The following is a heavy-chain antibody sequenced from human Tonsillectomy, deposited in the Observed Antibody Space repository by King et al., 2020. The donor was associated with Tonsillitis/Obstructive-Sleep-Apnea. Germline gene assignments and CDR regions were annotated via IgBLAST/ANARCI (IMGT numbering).Heavy chain of an antibody. V-gene: IGHV4-59*01. CDR3: ARGPPRATYLYYFDY. CDR2: IYYSGST. CDR1: GGSISSYY. J-gene: IGHJ4*02. Sequence: VQLQESGPGLVKPSETLSLTCTVSGGSISSYYWSWIRQPPGKGLEWIGYIYYSGSTNYNPSLKSRVTISVDTSKNQFSLKLSSVTAADTAVYYCARGPPRATYLYYFDYWGQGTLVTVSS. D-gene: IGHD2/OR15-2a*01.